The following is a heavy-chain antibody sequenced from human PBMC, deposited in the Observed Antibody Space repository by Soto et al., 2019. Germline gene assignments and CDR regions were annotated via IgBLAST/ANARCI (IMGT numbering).Heavy chain of an antibody. CDR2: ISYDGSNK. V-gene: IGHV3-30*18. CDR1: GFTFSSYG. Sequence: LRLSCAASGFTFSSYGMHWVRQAPGKGLEWVAVISYDGSNKYYADSVKGRFTISRDNSKNTLYLQTNSLRAEDTAVYYCAKDWDWRHDYGDNTLTAFDYWGQGTLVTVSS. CDR3: AKDWDWRHDYGDNTLTAFDY. D-gene: IGHD4-17*01. J-gene: IGHJ4*02.